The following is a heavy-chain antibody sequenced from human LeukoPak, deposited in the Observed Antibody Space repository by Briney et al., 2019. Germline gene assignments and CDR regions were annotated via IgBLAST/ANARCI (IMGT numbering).Heavy chain of an antibody. CDR1: GYTFTSYD. CDR3: ARGDFKYYDYVWGSQRSGYIGY. Sequence: GASVKVSCKASGYTFTSYDINWVRQATGQGLEWMGWMNPNSGNTGYAQKFQGRVTMTRNTSISTAYMELSSLRSEDTAVYYCARGDFKYYDYVWGSQRSGYIGYWGQGTLVTVSS. J-gene: IGHJ4*02. CDR2: MNPNSGNT. V-gene: IGHV1-8*01. D-gene: IGHD3-16*01.